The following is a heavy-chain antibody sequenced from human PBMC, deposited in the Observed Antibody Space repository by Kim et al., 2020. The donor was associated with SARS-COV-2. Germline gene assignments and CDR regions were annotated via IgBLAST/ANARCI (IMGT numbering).Heavy chain of an antibody. Sequence: YHAESVEGGFTISRDNCKGTSYLQMNSLRDKDAAVYYCAKEEYEPKYAFDVWGQGTTVTVSS. CDR3: AKEEYEPKYAFDV. D-gene: IGHD2-2*01. V-gene: IGHV3-30*02. J-gene: IGHJ6*02.